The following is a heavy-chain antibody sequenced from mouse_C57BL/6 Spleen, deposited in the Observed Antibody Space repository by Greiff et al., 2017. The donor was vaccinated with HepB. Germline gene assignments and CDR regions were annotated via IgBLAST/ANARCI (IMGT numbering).Heavy chain of an antibody. CDR2: INPNNGGT. J-gene: IGHJ3*01. Sequence: EVKLVESGPELVKPGASVKMSCKASGYTFTDYNMHWVKQSHGKSLEWIGYINPNNGGTSYNQKFKGKATLTVNKSSSTAYMELRSLTSEDSAVYYCAENYYGVAYWGQGTLVTVSA. D-gene: IGHD1-2*01. V-gene: IGHV1-22*01. CDR3: AENYYGVAY. CDR1: GYTFTDYN.